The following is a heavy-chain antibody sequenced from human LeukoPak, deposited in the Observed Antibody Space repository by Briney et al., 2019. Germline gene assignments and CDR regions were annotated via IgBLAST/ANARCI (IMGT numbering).Heavy chain of an antibody. Sequence: SETLSLTCTVSGGSISSSSYYWGWIRQPPGKGLEWIGSIYYSGRTYYNPSLKSRVTISVDTSKNQFSLKLSSVTAADTAVYYCARLGGSYYGVSYWGQGTLVTVSS. CDR1: GGSISSSSYY. J-gene: IGHJ4*02. D-gene: IGHD1-26*01. V-gene: IGHV4-39*01. CDR2: IYYSGRT. CDR3: ARLGGSYYGVSY.